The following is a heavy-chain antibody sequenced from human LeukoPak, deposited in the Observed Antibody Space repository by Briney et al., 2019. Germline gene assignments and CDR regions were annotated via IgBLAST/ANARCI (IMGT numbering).Heavy chain of an antibody. CDR2: ISSSSSTI. D-gene: IGHD3-22*01. V-gene: IGHV3-48*02. CDR1: GFTFSNYA. CDR3: ARGMYSYYGSGYYPVGDY. J-gene: IGHJ4*02. Sequence: PGGSLRLSCAASGFTFSNYAMTWVRQAPGKGLEWVSYISSSSSTIYYADSVKGRFTLSRDNAQNSLFLQMNSLRDEDTAVYYCARGMYSYYGSGYYPVGDYWGQGTLVTVSS.